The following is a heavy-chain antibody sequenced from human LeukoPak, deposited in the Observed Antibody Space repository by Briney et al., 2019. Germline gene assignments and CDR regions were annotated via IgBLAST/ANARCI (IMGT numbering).Heavy chain of an antibody. CDR3: ARIPGGDYSGCYYGAAGVFDY. CDR1: GGSISSENW. V-gene: IGHV4-4*02. J-gene: IGHJ4*02. D-gene: IGHD1-26*01. Sequence: PSETLSLTCGVFGGSISSENWWNWVRQPPGKGLEWIGETYHAGHINYNPSLKSRVTISMDKSKNQLYLKVTSVTAADTAVYYCARIPGGDYSGCYYGAAGVFDYWGQGTLATVSS. CDR2: TYHAGHI.